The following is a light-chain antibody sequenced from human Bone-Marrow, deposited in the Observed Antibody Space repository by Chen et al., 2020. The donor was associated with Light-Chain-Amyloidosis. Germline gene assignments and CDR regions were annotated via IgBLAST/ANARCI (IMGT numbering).Light chain of an antibody. CDR1: QTISSNY. V-gene: IGKV3-20*01. J-gene: IGKJ4*01. CDR3: QQYGTSPLT. Sequence: EIVLTQSPGTLSFSPGEAANLSCRASQTISSNYLTWYQQKFGQAPRRLIYGSSSRATGIPDRFTGSGSGTDFTFTINRLETEDFAMYYCQQYGTSPLTFGGGTKVEIK. CDR2: GSS.